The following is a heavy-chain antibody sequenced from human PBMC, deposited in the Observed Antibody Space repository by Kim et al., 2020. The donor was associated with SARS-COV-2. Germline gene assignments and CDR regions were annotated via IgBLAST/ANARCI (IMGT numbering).Heavy chain of an antibody. J-gene: IGHJ5*02. D-gene: IGHD4-17*01. Sequence: SETLSLTCTVSGGSISSYYWSWIRQPPGKGLEWIGYIYYSGSTNYNPSLKSRVTISVDTSKNQFSLKLSSVTAADTAVYYCARSSPYGDYGWFDPWGQGT. CDR3: ARSSPYGDYGWFDP. V-gene: IGHV4-59*08. CDR1: GGSISSYY. CDR2: IYYSGST.